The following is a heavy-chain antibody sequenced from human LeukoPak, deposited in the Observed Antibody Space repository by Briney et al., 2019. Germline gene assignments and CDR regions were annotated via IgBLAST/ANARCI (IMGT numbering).Heavy chain of an antibody. J-gene: IGHJ4*02. CDR2: IYYSGST. D-gene: IGHD4-17*01. CDR3: ARLVAGTTAYYFDY. Sequence: PSETLSLTCTVSGGSISSADYCWSWIHQPPGKGPQWIGYIYYSGSTYYNPSLKSRLTISVDTSKNQFSLKLNSVTAADTAVYYCARLVAGTTAYYFDYWGQGTLVTVSS. V-gene: IGHV4-30-4*01. CDR1: GGSISSADYC.